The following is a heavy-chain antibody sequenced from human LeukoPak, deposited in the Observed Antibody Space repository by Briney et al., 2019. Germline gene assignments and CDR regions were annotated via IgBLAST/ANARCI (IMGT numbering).Heavy chain of an antibody. V-gene: IGHV4-61*02. CDR3: ARDPTFYAYYFDSSGHYHAFDI. CDR2: INTSGST. D-gene: IGHD3-22*01. CDR1: GGSFSSGSYY. J-gene: IGHJ3*02. Sequence: SETLSLTCTVSGGSFSSGSYYWSWIRQPAGKGLEWIGRINTSGSTNYNPSLKSRVTISVDTSKNQFSLKLSSVTAADTAVYYCARDPTFYAYYFDSSGHYHAFDIWGQGTMVTVSS.